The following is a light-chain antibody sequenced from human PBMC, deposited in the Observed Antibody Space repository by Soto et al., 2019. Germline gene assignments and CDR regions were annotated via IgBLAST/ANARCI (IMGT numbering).Light chain of an antibody. Sequence: DIQMTQSPSSLSASVGDRVTITCRASQSISSYLNWYQQKPGKAPKLLIYAASSLQSGVPSRFSRSGSGTDFTLTISSLQPEDFATYYCQQSYSTPFTFCPGTKVDIK. CDR2: AAS. J-gene: IGKJ3*01. CDR3: QQSYSTPFT. CDR1: QSISSY. V-gene: IGKV1-39*01.